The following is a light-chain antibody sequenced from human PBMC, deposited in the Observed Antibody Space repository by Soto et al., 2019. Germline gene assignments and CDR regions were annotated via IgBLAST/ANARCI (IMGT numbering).Light chain of an antibody. CDR3: MQSIQVPIT. CDR1: DALPRQD. Sequence: PSVSVSPGQTARITCSGDALPRQDVYWYLQKPGQPPHLLIYELSNRFSGVPDKFSGSGSGTDFTLKISRVEAEDVGVYYCMQSIQVPITFGQGTRLEI. CDR2: ELS. J-gene: IGKJ5*01. V-gene: IGKV2D-29*01.